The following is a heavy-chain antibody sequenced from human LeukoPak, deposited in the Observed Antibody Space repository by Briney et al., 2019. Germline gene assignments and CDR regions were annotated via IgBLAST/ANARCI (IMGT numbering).Heavy chain of an antibody. D-gene: IGHD4-17*01. CDR1: GFTFSSYA. J-gene: IGHJ3*02. V-gene: IGHV3-23*01. Sequence: GGSLRLSCAASGFTFSSYAMSWVRQAPGKGLEWVSAISGSGGSTYYADSVKGRFTISRDNAKNSLYLQMNSLRAEDTAVYYCARDPYYGDIGGAFDIWGQGTMVTVSS. CDR2: ISGSGGST. CDR3: ARDPYYGDIGGAFDI.